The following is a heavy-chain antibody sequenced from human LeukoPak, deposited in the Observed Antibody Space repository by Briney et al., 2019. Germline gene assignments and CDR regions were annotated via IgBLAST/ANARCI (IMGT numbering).Heavy chain of an antibody. V-gene: IGHV3-7*01. CDR1: GFTFSSYW. D-gene: IGHD3-3*01. CDR3: ARRSYDFWSGYQYYFDY. J-gene: IGHJ4*02. Sequence: SGGSLRLSCAASGFTFSSYWMSWVRQAPGKGLEWVANIIQDGSEKYYVDSVKGRFTISRDNAKNSLYLQMNSLRAEDTAVYYCARRSYDFWSGYQYYFDYWGQGNLVTVTS. CDR2: IIQDGSEK.